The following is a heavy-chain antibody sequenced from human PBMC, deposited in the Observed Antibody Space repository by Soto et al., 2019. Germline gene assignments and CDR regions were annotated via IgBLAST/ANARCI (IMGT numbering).Heavy chain of an antibody. CDR2: VFHSGDT. CDR3: TRLIYDSRLNYFYFDL. Sequence: QVHLQESGPGLVKPSGTLSLTCVVSGGSISGRNWWSWVRQAPGKGLEWIGEVFHSGDTTYSPSLRSRVTMSVDKSKNQFSLNLISVTAADTAVYYCTRLIYDSRLNYFYFDLWGQGALVTVSS. CDR1: GGSISGRNW. V-gene: IGHV4-4*02. D-gene: IGHD3-22*01. J-gene: IGHJ4*02.